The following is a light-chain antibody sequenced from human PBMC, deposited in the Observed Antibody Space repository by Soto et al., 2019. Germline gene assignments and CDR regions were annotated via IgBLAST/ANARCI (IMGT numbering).Light chain of an antibody. V-gene: IGKV3-15*01. Sequence: EIVMTQPPATLSVSPVERATLSCMASQSVSSNLAWYQQKPGQAPRLLIYDTSTRATGAPARFSGSGSGAEFTLTISSLQSEDFALYYCQQFNNWPLTFGGGTKVDI. CDR3: QQFNNWPLT. J-gene: IGKJ4*01. CDR1: QSVSSN. CDR2: DTS.